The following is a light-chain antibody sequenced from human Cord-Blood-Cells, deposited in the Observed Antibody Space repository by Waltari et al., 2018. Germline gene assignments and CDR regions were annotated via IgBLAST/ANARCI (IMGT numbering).Light chain of an antibody. V-gene: IGKV3-20*01. CDR2: GAS. CDR3: QQYGSSQT. Sequence: EIVLTQSPGTLSLSPGERATSSCRASQSVSSSYLAWYQHKPGQAPSLPIYGASSRATGIPDRFSGSGSGTDFTLTISRLEPEDFAVYYCQQYGSSQTFGQGTKVEIK. CDR1: QSVSSSY. J-gene: IGKJ1*01.